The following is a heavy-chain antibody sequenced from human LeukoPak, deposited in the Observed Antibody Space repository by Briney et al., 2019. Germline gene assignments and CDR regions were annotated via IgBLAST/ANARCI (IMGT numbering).Heavy chain of an antibody. Sequence: PSETLSLTCTVSGGSISSYYWSWIRQPPGKGLELIGYIYYSGSTNYNPSLKSRVTISVDTSKNQFSLKLSSVTAADTAVYYCARASTTGFDYWGQGTLVTVSS. CDR3: ARASTTGFDY. D-gene: IGHD4-17*01. CDR1: GGSISSYY. J-gene: IGHJ4*02. CDR2: IYYSGST. V-gene: IGHV4-59*01.